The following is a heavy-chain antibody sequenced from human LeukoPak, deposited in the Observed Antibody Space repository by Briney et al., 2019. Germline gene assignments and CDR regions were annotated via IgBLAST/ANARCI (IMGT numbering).Heavy chain of an antibody. Sequence: GGSLRLSCAASGFTFSSSAMSWVRPVPGKGLEWVSGISASGGSTSYADSVRGRFTISRDNAQNSLYLQMNGLRVEDTAVYYCTRRLDDWGQGTLVTVSS. CDR1: GFTFSSSA. D-gene: IGHD3-16*01. J-gene: IGHJ4*02. CDR2: ISASGGST. V-gene: IGHV3-23*01. CDR3: TRRLDD.